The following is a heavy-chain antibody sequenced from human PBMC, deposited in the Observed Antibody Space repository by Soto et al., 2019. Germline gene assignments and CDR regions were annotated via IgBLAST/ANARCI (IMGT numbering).Heavy chain of an antibody. CDR3: AKGLVHQVDY. Sequence: GGSLRLSCATSGFTFSSYSMNWVRQPPGKDLEWVSSISSSSSYIYYADSVKGRFTISRDNAKNSLYLQMNSLRAEDTAVYYCAKGLVHQVDYWGQGTLVTVSS. D-gene: IGHD6-19*01. V-gene: IGHV3-21*01. J-gene: IGHJ4*02. CDR1: GFTFSSYS. CDR2: ISSSSSYI.